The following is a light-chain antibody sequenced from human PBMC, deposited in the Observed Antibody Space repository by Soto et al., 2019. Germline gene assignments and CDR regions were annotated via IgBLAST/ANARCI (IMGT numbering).Light chain of an antibody. CDR2: EAS. J-gene: IGLJ1*01. V-gene: IGLV2-23*01. CDR1: SSDVGSHNL. CDR3: CSNAAGSTYV. Sequence: QSVLTQPASVSGSPGQSITISCTGTSSDVGSHNLVSWYQQFPGKAPKLIIFEASKRPSGVSNRFSVSKSGSTASLTISGLQAEVEADYYCCSNAAGSTYVFGSGTKVTVL.